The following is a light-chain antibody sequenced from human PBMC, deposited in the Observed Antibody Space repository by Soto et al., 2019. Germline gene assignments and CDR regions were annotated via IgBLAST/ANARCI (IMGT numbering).Light chain of an antibody. CDR2: GAS. CDR1: QSVSSSY. J-gene: IGKJ4*01. V-gene: IGKV3-20*01. Sequence: TQGPGTLSLTPGERATLSCRASQSVSSSYLAWYQQKPGQAPRLLIYGASSRATGIPDRFSGSGSGTAFTLTISRLEPEDFAVCYCQQYGSSPPRLTFGGGTKVDIK. CDR3: QQYGSSPPRLT.